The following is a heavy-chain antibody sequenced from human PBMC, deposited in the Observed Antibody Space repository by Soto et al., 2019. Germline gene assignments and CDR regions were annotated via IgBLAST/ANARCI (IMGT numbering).Heavy chain of an antibody. D-gene: IGHD3-10*01. CDR3: ARRGEEDYYYGMDV. V-gene: IGHV5-51*01. CDR2: IYPGDSET. J-gene: IGHJ6*02. Sequence: GESLKISCEASGYNFNKYWIAWVRQMPGRGLEWMGIIYPGDSETRYNPSFQGQVTFSADTSLNTTYLQWTSLKASDTAMYFCARRGEEDYYYGMDVWGQGTTVTVSS. CDR1: GYNFNKYW.